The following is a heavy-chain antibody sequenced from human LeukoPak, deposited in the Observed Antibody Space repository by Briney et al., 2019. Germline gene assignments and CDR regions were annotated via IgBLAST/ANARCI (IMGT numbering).Heavy chain of an antibody. CDR3: ARVRLVISTLFDY. D-gene: IGHD4/OR15-4a*01. CDR2: IYTSGST. V-gene: IGHV4-61*02. J-gene: IGHJ4*02. Sequence: PSQTLSLTCTVSGGSISSGSYYWSWIRQPAGKGLEWNGRIYTSGSTNYNPSLKSRVTISVDTSKNQFSLKLSSVTAADTAVYYCARVRLVISTLFDYWGQGTLVTVSS. CDR1: GGSISSGSYY.